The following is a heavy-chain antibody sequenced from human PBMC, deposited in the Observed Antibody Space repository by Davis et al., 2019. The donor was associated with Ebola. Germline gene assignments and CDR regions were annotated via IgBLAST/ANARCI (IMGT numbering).Heavy chain of an antibody. CDR2: LGTSADT. V-gene: IGHV3-23*01. J-gene: IGHJ6*04. CDR3: AKGDSGWPSDYSYGMGV. CDR1: GFIFSSYV. D-gene: IGHD6-19*01. Sequence: GGSLRLSCSASGFIFSSYVMSWVRQAPGKGLEWVSTLGTSADTYYADSVKGRFTISRDNSKNTLYLQMNSLRVEDTAVYYCAKGDSGWPSDYSYGMGVWGKGTTVTVSS.